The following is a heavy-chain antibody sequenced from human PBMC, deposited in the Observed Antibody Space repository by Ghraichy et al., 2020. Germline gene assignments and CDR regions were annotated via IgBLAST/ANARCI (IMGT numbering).Heavy chain of an antibody. D-gene: IGHD6-13*01. Sequence: GGSLRLSCAASGFTFSSYSMNWVRQAPGKGLEWVSSISSSSSYIYYADSVKGRFTISRDNAKNSLYLQMNSLRAEDTAVYYCARDWAYTSIAAAGTFDYWGQGTLVTVSS. J-gene: IGHJ4*02. CDR3: ARDWAYTSIAAAGTFDY. CDR1: GFTFSSYS. V-gene: IGHV3-21*01. CDR2: ISSSSSYI.